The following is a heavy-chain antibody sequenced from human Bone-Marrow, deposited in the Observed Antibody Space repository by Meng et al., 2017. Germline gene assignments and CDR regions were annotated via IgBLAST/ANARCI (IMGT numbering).Heavy chain of an antibody. CDR3: AKGGVRGGIDY. CDR1: GGSFSGYY. D-gene: IGHD3-10*01. CDR2: INHSGST. J-gene: IGHJ4*02. V-gene: IGHV4-34*01. Sequence: QGEIQQWGAGLLKPSETLSLTCAVYGGSFSGYYWSWIRQPPGKGLEWIGEINHSGSTNYNPSLKSRVTISVDTSKNQFSLKLSSVTAADTAVYYCAKGGVRGGIDYWGQGTLVTVSS.